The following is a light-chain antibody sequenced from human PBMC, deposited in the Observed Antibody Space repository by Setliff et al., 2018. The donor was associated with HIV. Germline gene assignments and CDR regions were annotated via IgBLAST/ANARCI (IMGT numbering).Light chain of an antibody. CDR3: ASWDDSLKVYV. CDR1: NSNIGTTT. J-gene: IGLJ1*01. Sequence: QSALTQSPSVSGTPGQRVTISCSGSNSNIGTTTVNWYQRLPGAAPKLIIYPNSHRPSGVPDRFSGSKSGTSASLAISGLRSEDEAEYYCASWDDSLKVYVFGSGTKVTVL. V-gene: IGLV1-44*01. CDR2: PNS.